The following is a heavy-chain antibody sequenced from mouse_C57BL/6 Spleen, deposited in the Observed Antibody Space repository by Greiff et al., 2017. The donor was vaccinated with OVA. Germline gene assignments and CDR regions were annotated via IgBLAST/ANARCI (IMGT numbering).Heavy chain of an antibody. J-gene: IGHJ1*03. CDR1: GYTFTDYY. V-gene: IGHV1-19*01. D-gene: IGHD2-12*01. CDR3: AKGIVTTDIYV. CDR2: INPYNGGT. Sequence: VQLQQSGPVLVKPGASVKMSCKASGYTFTDYYMNWVKQSHGKSLEWIGVINPYNGGTSYNQKFKGKATLTVDKSSSTAYMELNSLTSENTAVYYCAKGIVTTDIYVWGTGRTVTASS.